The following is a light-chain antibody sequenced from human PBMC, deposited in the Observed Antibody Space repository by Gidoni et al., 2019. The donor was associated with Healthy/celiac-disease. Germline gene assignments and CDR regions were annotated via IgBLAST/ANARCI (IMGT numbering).Light chain of an antibody. Sequence: DIVMTQSPDSLAVSLGERATIHCTASQSVLYSSNNKNYLAWYQQKPGQPPKLLIYWASTRESGVPDRFSGSGSGTDFTLTISSLQAEDVAVYYCQQYYSTPGFGPXTKVDIK. J-gene: IGKJ3*01. CDR3: QQYYSTPG. CDR2: WAS. V-gene: IGKV4-1*01. CDR1: QSVLYSSNNKNY.